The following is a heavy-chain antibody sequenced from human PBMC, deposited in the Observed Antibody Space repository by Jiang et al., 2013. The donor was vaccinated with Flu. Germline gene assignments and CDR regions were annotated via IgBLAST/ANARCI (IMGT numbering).Heavy chain of an antibody. CDR3: ARGPDSSGYYYFY. D-gene: IGHD3-22*01. CDR2: ITPIFGTA. CDR1: GGTFSNYA. Sequence: GAEVKKPGSSVKVSCKASGGTFSNYAISWVRQAPGQGLEWMGGITPIFGTANYVQKFQGRVTITADTSTSTAYMELSSLRSEDTAVYYCARGPDSSGYYYFYWGQGTLVTVSS. J-gene: IGHJ4*02. V-gene: IGHV1-69*06.